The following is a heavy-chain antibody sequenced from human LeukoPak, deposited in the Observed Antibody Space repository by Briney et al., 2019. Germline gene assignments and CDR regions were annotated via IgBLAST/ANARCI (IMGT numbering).Heavy chain of an antibody. D-gene: IGHD3-16*01. CDR1: GFSFSGCG. V-gene: IGHV3-23*01. CDR3: AKLPAPGGDYVYFDS. Sequence: GGSLRLSCAASGFSFSGCGMGWVRQAPGKGLEWVSTLPRTGDYTYYADSVKGRFSISRDNSKNTLYLQMASLRVEDTAIYYCAKLPAPGGDYVYFDSWGQGTLVTVSS. J-gene: IGHJ4*02. CDR2: LPRTGDYT.